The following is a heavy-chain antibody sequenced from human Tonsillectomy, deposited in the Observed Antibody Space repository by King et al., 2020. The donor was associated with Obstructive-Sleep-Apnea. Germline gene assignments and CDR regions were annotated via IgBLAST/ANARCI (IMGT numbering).Heavy chain of an antibody. CDR3: VRGRDGYNSRYRGMDV. J-gene: IGHJ6*02. V-gene: IGHV3-33*01. D-gene: IGHD5-24*01. CDR1: GSAFSNYD. CDR2: IRYDGSHK. Sequence: QLVQSGGGVVQPGRSLRLSCAASGSAFSNYDMHWVRHAPGKGLEWMAFIRYDGSHKYYAESVKGRFTISRDNSDNTLFLQMNSLGVEDATMYYCVRGRDGYNSRYRGMDVWGQGTTVTVSS.